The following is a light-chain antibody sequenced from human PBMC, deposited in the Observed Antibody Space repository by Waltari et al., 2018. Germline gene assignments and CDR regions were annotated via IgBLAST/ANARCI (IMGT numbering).Light chain of an antibody. CDR2: DVI. CDR3: SAYTRGVV. Sequence: QSALTQIASVAGSPGQSITISCTGTSSDVGHHNSVSWYQQHPGKLPKLLIYDVISRPSGVSTRFSGSKSGNTASLTISGLQAEDEADYYCSAYTRGVVFGGGTQLTVL. CDR1: SSDVGHHNS. V-gene: IGLV2-14*03. J-gene: IGLJ2*01.